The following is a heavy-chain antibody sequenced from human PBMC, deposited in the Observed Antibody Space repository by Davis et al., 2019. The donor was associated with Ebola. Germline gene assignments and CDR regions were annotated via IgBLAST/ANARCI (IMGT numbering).Heavy chain of an antibody. J-gene: IGHJ6*02. CDR3: AREVAHYYYGMDV. CDR1: GYTFTNYD. Sequence: AASVKVSCKASGYTFTNYDVHWVRQATGQGLEWMGWMNPNSGNTGYAQKFQGRVTMTRNTSISTAYMELSSLRSEDTAVYYCAREVAHYYYGMDVWGQGTTVTVSS. V-gene: IGHV1-8*01. CDR2: MNPNSGNT. D-gene: IGHD2-15*01.